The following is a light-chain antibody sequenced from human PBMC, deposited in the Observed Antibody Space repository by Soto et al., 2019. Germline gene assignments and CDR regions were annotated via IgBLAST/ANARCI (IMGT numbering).Light chain of an antibody. J-gene: IGKJ5*01. CDR3: QQYDNLPIT. CDR2: DAS. CDR1: RDISNY. Sequence: DIQMTQSPSSLSESVGDRVTITCQASRDISNYLNWYQQKPGKAPKLLIYDASNLETGVPSRFSGSGSGTDFTFTISSLQPEDIATYYCQQYDNLPITFGQGTRLEIK. V-gene: IGKV1-33*01.